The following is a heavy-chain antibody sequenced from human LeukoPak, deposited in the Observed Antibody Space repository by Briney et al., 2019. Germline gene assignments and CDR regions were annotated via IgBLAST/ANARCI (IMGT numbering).Heavy chain of an antibody. V-gene: IGHV3-23*01. Sequence: GSLRLSCAASGFTFSSYAMSWVRQAPGKGLEWVSAISGSGGSTYYADSVKGRFTISRDNSKNTLYLQMNSLRAEDTAVYYCAKDDWMITFGGPNLGAFDIWGQGTMVTVSS. D-gene: IGHD3-16*01. CDR2: ISGSGGST. J-gene: IGHJ3*02. CDR1: GFTFSSYA. CDR3: AKDDWMITFGGPNLGAFDI.